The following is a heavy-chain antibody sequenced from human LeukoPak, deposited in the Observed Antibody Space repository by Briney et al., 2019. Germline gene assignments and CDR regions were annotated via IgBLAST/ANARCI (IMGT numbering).Heavy chain of an antibody. J-gene: IGHJ5*02. Sequence: HPGGSLRLSCAASGFTFNNYGMHWVRQAPGKGLEWVAVISYDGSNQYYADSAKGRFTISRDNSKNTLYLQMNSLRAEDTAVYCCAREVRGPTYPWGQGTLVTVSS. CDR2: ISYDGSNQ. CDR3: AREVRGPTYP. CDR1: GFTFNNYG. V-gene: IGHV3-30*03. D-gene: IGHD3-10*01.